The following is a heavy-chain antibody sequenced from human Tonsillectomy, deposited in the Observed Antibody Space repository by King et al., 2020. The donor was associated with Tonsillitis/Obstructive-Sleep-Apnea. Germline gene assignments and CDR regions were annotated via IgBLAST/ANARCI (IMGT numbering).Heavy chain of an antibody. J-gene: IGHJ3*02. CDR1: GFTFSSYE. V-gene: IGHV3-48*03. D-gene: IGHD4-23*01. CDR2: ISSSGSTI. CDR3: ARTRDGGPKDAFDI. Sequence: EVQLVESGGGLVQPGGSLRLSCAASGFTFSSYEMNWVRQAPGKGLEWVSYISSSGSTIYYADSVKGRFTISRDNAKNSLYLQMNSLRAEDTAVYYCARTRDGGPKDAFDIWGQGTMVTVSS.